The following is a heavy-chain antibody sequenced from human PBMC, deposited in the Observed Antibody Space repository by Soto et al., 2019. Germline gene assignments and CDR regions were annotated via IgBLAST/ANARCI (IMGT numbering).Heavy chain of an antibody. Sequence: PSETLSLTCTVSGGSISSYYWSWIRQPPGKGLEWIGYIYYSGSTNYNPSLKSRVTVSVDTSKNQFSLKLSSVTAADTAVYYCGREERIGWYPDAFDIWGQGTMVTVSS. D-gene: IGHD6-19*01. V-gene: IGHV4-59*01. CDR2: IYYSGST. J-gene: IGHJ3*02. CDR3: GREERIGWYPDAFDI. CDR1: GGSISSYY.